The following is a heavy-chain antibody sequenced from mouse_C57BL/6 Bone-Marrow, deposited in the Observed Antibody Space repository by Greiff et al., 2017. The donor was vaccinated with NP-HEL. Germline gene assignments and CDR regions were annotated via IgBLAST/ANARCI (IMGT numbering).Heavy chain of an antibody. CDR3: ARKGWFAY. Sequence: QVQLQQPGAELVRPGTSVKLSCKASGYTFTSYWMHWVKQRPGQGLEWIGVIDPSDSYTNYNQKFKGKATLTVDTSSRTAYMQLSSLTSEDSAVYYCARKGWFAYWGQGTLVTVSA. CDR2: IDPSDSYT. V-gene: IGHV1-59*01. J-gene: IGHJ3*01. CDR1: GYTFTSYW.